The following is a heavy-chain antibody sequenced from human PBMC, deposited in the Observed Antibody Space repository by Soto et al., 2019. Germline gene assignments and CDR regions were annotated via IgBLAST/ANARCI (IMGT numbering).Heavy chain of an antibody. V-gene: IGHV1-18*01. J-gene: IGHJ4*02. CDR2: ISAYNGNT. D-gene: IGHD2-21*01. CDR1: GYTFTSYG. CDR3: ARGRSGGNWLVSSERGGAQNFDY. Sequence: QVQLVQSGAEVKKPGASVKVSCKASGYTFTSYGISWVRQAPGQGLEWMGWISAYNGNTNYAQKLQGRVTMTTDTSTSTAYMALRSLRSDDTAVYYCARGRSGGNWLVSSERGGAQNFDYWGQGTLVTVSS.